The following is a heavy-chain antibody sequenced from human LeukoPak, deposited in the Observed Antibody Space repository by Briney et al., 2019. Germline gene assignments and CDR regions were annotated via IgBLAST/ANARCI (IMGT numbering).Heavy chain of an antibody. CDR2: ISAYNGNT. CDR3: ARVHSYSSVDY. J-gene: IGHJ4*02. Sequence: ASVKVSFKASGYTLTGYYMHWVRQAPGQGLEWMGWISAYNGNTYYVQNLQGRVTITTDTSTSTAYVELRSLKSDDTAVYYCARVHSYSSVDYWGQGTLVTVSS. V-gene: IGHV1-18*04. CDR1: GYTLTGYY. D-gene: IGHD6-19*01.